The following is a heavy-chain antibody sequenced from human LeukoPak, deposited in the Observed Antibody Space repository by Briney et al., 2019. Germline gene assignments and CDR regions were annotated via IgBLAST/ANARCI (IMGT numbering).Heavy chain of an antibody. Sequence: SVKVSCKVSGYTLTELSMHWVRQAPGKGLEWMGGIIPIFGTANYAQKFQGRVTITADESTSTAYMELSSLRSEDTAVYYCARVSPGTVTTLDYWGQGTLVTVSS. D-gene: IGHD4-17*01. CDR2: IIPIFGTA. V-gene: IGHV1-69*13. CDR3: ARVSPGTVTTLDY. J-gene: IGHJ4*02. CDR1: GYTLTELS.